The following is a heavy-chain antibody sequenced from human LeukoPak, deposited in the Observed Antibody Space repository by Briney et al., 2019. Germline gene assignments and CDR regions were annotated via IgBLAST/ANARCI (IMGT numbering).Heavy chain of an antibody. V-gene: IGHV1-18*01. CDR1: GYTFTCYG. CDR3: ARGRSLHDPYDIIDY. Sequence: ASVKVSCKASGYTFTCYGITWVRQAPGQGLEWMGWISVYNGNTNYAQKLQGRVTMTTDTSTSTAYMELRSLRSDDTAVYYCARGRSLHDPYDIIDYWGQGTLVTVSS. CDR2: ISVYNGNT. D-gene: IGHD3-22*01. J-gene: IGHJ4*02.